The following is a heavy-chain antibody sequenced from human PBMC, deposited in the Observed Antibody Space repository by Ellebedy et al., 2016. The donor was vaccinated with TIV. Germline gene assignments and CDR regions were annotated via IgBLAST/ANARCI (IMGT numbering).Heavy chain of an antibody. V-gene: IGHV1-2*02. Sequence: AASVKVSCKASGYTFTDYFMHWVRQAPGQGLEWMGWINPNSGGTKYAQKFQGRVSMTRDTSISTAYMDLSSLRSDDTAMYYCAKDGMEHHGSGSYSFDTWGQGTLVTVSS. D-gene: IGHD3-10*01. CDR1: GYTFTDYF. J-gene: IGHJ5*02. CDR2: INPNSGGT. CDR3: AKDGMEHHGSGSYSFDT.